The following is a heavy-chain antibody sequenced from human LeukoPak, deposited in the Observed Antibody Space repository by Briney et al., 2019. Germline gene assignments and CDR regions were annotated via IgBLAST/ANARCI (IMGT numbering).Heavy chain of an antibody. CDR2: IYHSGST. CDR3: ARVSVATQDYYFDY. D-gene: IGHD4-23*01. J-gene: IGHJ4*02. V-gene: IGHV4-30-2*01. CDR1: GGSISSGGYS. Sequence: SETLSLTCTVSGGSISSGGYSWSWIRQPPGKGLEWIGYIYHSGSTYYNPSLKSRVTISVDRSKNQFSLKLSSVTAADTAVYYCARVSVATQDYYFDYWGQGTLVTVSS.